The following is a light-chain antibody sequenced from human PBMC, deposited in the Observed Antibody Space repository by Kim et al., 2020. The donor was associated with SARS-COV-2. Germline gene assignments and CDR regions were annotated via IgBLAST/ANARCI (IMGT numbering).Light chain of an antibody. CDR2: GKN. CDR1: SLRSYY. CDR3: NSRDSSGDHYV. Sequence: SSELTQDPAVSVTLGQTVRITCQGDSLRSYYASWYQQKPGQAPVLVNYGKNNRPSGIPDRFSGSSSGNTAPLTITGAQAEDEADYYCNSRDSSGDHYVFG. J-gene: IGLJ1*01. V-gene: IGLV3-19*01.